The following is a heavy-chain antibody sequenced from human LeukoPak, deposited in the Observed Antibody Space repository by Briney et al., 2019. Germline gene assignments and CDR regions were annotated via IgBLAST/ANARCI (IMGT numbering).Heavy chain of an antibody. Sequence: SETLSLTCAVYGGSFSGYYWSWIRQLPGKGLEWIGEINHSGSTNYNPSLKSRVTISVDTSKNQFSLKLSSVTAADTAVYYCARTGYSSGWYFDYWGQGTLVTVSS. J-gene: IGHJ4*02. CDR1: GGSFSGYY. CDR2: INHSGST. D-gene: IGHD6-19*01. V-gene: IGHV4-34*01. CDR3: ARTGYSSGWYFDY.